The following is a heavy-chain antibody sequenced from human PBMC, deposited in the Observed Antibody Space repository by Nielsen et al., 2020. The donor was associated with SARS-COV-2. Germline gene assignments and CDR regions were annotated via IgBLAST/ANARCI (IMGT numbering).Heavy chain of an antibody. J-gene: IGHJ6*02. D-gene: IGHD5-12*01. CDR2: IFSNDEK. Sequence: WLRQPPGKAPEWLAHIFSNDEKSYSTSLKSRLTISKDTSKSQVVLTMTNMDPVDTATYYCARSDVDIVATIPRMYYYYGMDVWGQGTTVTVSS. CDR3: ARSDVDIVATIPRMYYYYGMDV. V-gene: IGHV2-26*01.